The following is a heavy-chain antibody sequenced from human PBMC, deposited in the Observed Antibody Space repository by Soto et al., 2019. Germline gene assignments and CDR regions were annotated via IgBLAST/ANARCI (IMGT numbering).Heavy chain of an antibody. CDR1: GGSISSGDYY. D-gene: IGHD3-22*01. J-gene: IGHJ4*02. Sequence: QVQLQESGPGLVKPSQTLSLTCTVSGGSISSGDYYWSWVRQPPGKGLEWIGYIYYSGRTYYNPSLKSRVTISVDTSKNQFSLKLSSVTAADTAVYYCARGHYYDSSGYNFDYWGQGTLVTVSS. CDR3: ARGHYYDSSGYNFDY. CDR2: IYYSGRT. V-gene: IGHV4-30-4*01.